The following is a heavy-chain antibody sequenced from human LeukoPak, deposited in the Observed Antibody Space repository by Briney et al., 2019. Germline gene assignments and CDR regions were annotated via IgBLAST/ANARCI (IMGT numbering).Heavy chain of an antibody. CDR1: GGSFSGYY. CDR2: INHSGST. D-gene: IGHD3-22*01. Sequence: SETLSLTCAVYGGSFSGYYWSWIRQPPGKGLEWIGEINHSGSTNYNPSLKSRVTISVDTSKNQFSLKLSSVTAADTAVYYCARVVYYDSSGYYPTHFDYWGQGTLVTVSS. V-gene: IGHV4-34*01. J-gene: IGHJ4*02. CDR3: ARVVYYDSSGYYPTHFDY.